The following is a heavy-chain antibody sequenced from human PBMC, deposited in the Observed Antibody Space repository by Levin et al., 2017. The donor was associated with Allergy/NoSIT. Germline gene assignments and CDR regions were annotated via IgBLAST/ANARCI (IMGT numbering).Heavy chain of an antibody. CDR2: ISGSSSTI. Sequence: PGGSLRLSCAASGFTFSSYSMNWVRQAPGKGLEWVSYISGSSSTIYYADSVKGRFTISRDNAKNSLYLQMNSLRDEDTAVYYCARPKYCSGGTCNFDYWGQGTLVTVSS. CDR3: ARPKYCSGGTCNFDY. D-gene: IGHD2-15*01. V-gene: IGHV3-48*02. CDR1: GFTFSSYS. J-gene: IGHJ4*02.